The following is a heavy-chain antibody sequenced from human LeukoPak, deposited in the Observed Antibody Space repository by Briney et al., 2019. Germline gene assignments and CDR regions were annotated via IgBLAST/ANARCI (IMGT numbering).Heavy chain of an antibody. CDR3: ARLSRDGYNWAFDY. CDR2: INHSGST. D-gene: IGHD5-12*01. Sequence: PSETLSLTCAVYGGSFSGYYWSWIRQPPGKGLEWIGEINHSGSTNYNPSLTSRVTISVDTSKNQFSPKLSSVTAADTAVYYCARLSRDGYNWAFDYWGQGTLVTVSS. V-gene: IGHV4-34*01. J-gene: IGHJ4*02. CDR1: GGSFSGYY.